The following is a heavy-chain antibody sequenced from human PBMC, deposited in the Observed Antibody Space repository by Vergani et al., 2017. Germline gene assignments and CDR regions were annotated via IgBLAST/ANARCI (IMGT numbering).Heavy chain of an antibody. J-gene: IGHJ4*02. CDR3: AKDGVAYGSGSWYY. Sequence: QVQLVESGGGVVQPGGSLRLSCAASGFSFSSFGMHWVRQALGKGLDWVTFIRYDGSNKYYADSVTGRFTISRDNSKNTVYLQMNSLRTGDTAVYYCAKDGVAYGSGSWYYWGRGTLVTVSS. V-gene: IGHV3-30*02. CDR1: GFSFSSFG. D-gene: IGHD3-10*01. CDR2: IRYDGSNK.